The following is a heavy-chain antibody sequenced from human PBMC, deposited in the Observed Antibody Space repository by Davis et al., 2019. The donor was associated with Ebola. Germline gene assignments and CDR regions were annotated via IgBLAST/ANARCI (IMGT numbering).Heavy chain of an antibody. CDR3: TRDRAYKCFDL. J-gene: IGHJ5*02. V-gene: IGHV3-23*01. CDR1: GFTFSSYV. CDR2: ITGSSDLT. Sequence: PGGSLRLSCAASGFTFSSYVITWVRQAPGKGPEWVAGITGSSDLTTYADSVRGRFTISRDNSKNTLYLQMNSLRVEDTAIYYCTRDRAYKCFDLWGQGTLVTVSS.